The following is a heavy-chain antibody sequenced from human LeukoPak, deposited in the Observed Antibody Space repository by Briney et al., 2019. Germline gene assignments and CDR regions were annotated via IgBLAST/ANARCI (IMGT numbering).Heavy chain of an antibody. D-gene: IGHD2-15*01. CDR3: ATRCRATAHGGDAFDI. V-gene: IGHV1-46*01. CDR1: GYTFASYY. Sequence: ASVKVSCKASGYTFASYYMHWVRQAPGQGLEWVGIIDPGGGSTSHVKKFQGRVTLTRDMSTSTVYTELSSLRSEDTAVYYCATRCRATAHGGDAFDIWGQGTMVIVSS. CDR2: IDPGGGST. J-gene: IGHJ3*02.